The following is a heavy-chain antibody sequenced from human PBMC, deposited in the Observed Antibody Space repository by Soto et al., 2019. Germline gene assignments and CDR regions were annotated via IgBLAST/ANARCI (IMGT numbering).Heavy chain of an antibody. CDR2: IYYSGST. D-gene: IGHD6-25*01. CDR3: SRLKRRTYGMDV. Sequence: QVQLQESGPGLVKPSETLSLTCTVSGGSISSYYWSWIRQPPGKGLEWIGYIYYSGSTNYNPSLKSGATISVDRSKNQFSLKLSSVTAADTAVYYCSRLKRRTYGMDVWGQGTTVTVSS. CDR1: GGSISSYY. V-gene: IGHV4-59*08. J-gene: IGHJ6*02.